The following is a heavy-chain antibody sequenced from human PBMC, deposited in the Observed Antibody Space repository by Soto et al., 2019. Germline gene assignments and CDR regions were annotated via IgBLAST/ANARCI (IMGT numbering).Heavy chain of an antibody. V-gene: IGHV3-30*18. CDR2: ISHDGSNK. CDR1: GFTFSSYG. J-gene: IGHJ6*02. D-gene: IGHD6-19*01. CDR3: AKHRLAVAGYLHGMDV. Sequence: QVQLVESGGGVVQPGRSLRLSCAASGFTFSSYGMHWVRQAPGKGLEWVAVISHDGSNKYFADSVKGRFTISRDNSQNXLYLHMNSLRAEDTAVYYCAKHRLAVAGYLHGMDVWGQGTTVTVSS.